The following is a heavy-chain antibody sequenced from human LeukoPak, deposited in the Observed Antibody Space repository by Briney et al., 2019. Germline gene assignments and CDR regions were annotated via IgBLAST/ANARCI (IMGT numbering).Heavy chain of an antibody. D-gene: IGHD1-1*01. J-gene: IGHJ5*02. Sequence: SETLSLTCTVSGGSISSYYWSWIRQPPGKGLEWIGYISYSGSTNFNPSLKSRVTISVDTSKNQFSLKLSSMTAAETAVYYCAREGTAGTNLNWFDPWGQGTLVTVSS. CDR1: GGSISSYY. CDR2: ISYSGST. CDR3: AREGTAGTNLNWFDP. V-gene: IGHV4-59*01.